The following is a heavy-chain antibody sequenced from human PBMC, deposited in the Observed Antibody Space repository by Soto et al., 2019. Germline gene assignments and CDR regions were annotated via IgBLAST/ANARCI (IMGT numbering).Heavy chain of an antibody. D-gene: IGHD3-16*01. J-gene: IGHJ4*02. CDR2: INTSGKT. Sequence: WGSLRFSWRPLGPAFKNYGPSCVLQAPGKGLEWVSLINTSGKTYYADSVKGRFTMSRDNSKNTLYLQMNSLRAEDTAMYYCAKTVYTNGLFDCWGQGTLVTSPQ. CDR3: AKTVYTNGLFDC. V-gene: IGHV3-23*01. CDR1: GPAFKNYG.